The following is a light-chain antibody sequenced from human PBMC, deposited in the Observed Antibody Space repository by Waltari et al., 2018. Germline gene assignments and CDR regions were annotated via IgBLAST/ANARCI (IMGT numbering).Light chain of an antibody. V-gene: IGLV2-14*01. Sequence: QSALTQPASVSGSPGQSITISCTGTSSDVGAYNYVSWYQHLPGKAPKITISEVINRPSGVSNRVSGSKSCNMASLTISGLQAEDEADYYCNSYTTSSTWVFGGGTKLTVL. J-gene: IGLJ3*02. CDR1: SSDVGAYNY. CDR2: EVI. CDR3: NSYTTSSTWV.